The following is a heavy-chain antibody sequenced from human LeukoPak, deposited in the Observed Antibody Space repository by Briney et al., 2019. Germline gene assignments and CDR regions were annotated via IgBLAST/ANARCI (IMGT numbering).Heavy chain of an antibody. D-gene: IGHD7-27*01. CDR1: GFNFGTYA. CDR2: ISESAGRT. Sequence: PGGSLRLSCAASGFNFGTYAMNWVRQAPGKALEWVSSISESAGRTYYAASVKGRFTISRDNSKNTVSLQMNSLRADDTAIYYCARDGEPRYWGSGYYYGMDVWGQGATVTVSS. J-gene: IGHJ6*02. V-gene: IGHV3-23*01. CDR3: ARDGEPRYWGSGYYYGMDV.